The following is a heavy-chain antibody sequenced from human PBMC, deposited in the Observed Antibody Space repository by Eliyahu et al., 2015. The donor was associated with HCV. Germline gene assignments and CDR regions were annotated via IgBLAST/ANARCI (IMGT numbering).Heavy chain of an antibody. CDR2: VWYDGSKK. V-gene: IGHV3-33*01. J-gene: IGHJ4*02. Sequence: VQLIESGGGVVQPGESLRLSCVASGFTFISYRMNWVRQVPGKGLEWVADVWYDGSKKEYADSVKGRFTISRDNSKNTVYLEMKSLRVEDTGIYYCARDLGPAGWGLGTLVTVSS. D-gene: IGHD3-16*01. CDR3: ARDLGPAG. CDR1: GFTFISYR.